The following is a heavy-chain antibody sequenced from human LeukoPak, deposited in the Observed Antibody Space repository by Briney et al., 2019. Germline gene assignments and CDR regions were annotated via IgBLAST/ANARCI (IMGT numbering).Heavy chain of an antibody. CDR2: INHSGST. Sequence: PSETLSLTCAVYGGSFSGYYWSWIRQPPGKGLEWIGEINHSGSTNYNPSLKSRVTVSVDTSKNQFSLKLSSVTAADTAVYYCARPRGPARRYYFDYWGQGTLVTVSS. D-gene: IGHD6-6*01. CDR3: ARPRGPARRYYFDY. V-gene: IGHV4-34*01. J-gene: IGHJ4*02. CDR1: GGSFSGYY.